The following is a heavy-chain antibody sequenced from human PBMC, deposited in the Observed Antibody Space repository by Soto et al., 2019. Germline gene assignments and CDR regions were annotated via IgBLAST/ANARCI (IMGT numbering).Heavy chain of an antibody. Sequence: GGSLRLSCAASGFTFSSYAMSWVRQAPGKGLEWVSAISGSGGSTYYADSVKGRFTISRDNSKNTLYLQMNSLRAEDTAVYYCAKDLKPSYYGSGSYRGTYMDVWGKGTTVTVSS. V-gene: IGHV3-23*01. CDR2: ISGSGGST. CDR1: GFTFSSYA. D-gene: IGHD3-10*01. CDR3: AKDLKPSYYGSGSYRGTYMDV. J-gene: IGHJ6*03.